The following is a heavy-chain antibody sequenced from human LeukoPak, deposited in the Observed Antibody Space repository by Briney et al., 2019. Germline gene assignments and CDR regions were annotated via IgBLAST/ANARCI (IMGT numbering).Heavy chain of an antibody. D-gene: IGHD2/OR15-2a*01. CDR2: IKYDGTT. CDR1: GFIFSDAW. J-gene: IGHJ4*02. CDR3: TTVSHFYL. Sequence: GGSLRLSCAPSGFIFSDAWLGWVRQAPGKGLEWVGRIKYDGTTDYAAPVKGRFTISRDVSKATLYLQMNSLKTEDTAIYYCTTVSHFYLGGQGTLVTVSS. V-gene: IGHV3-15*01.